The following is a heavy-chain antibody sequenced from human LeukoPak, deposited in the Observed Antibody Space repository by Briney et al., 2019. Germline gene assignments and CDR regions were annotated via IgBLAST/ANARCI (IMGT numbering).Heavy chain of an antibody. CDR2: IYHSGST. D-gene: IGHD1-26*01. CDR1: GGSISSGGYS. J-gene: IGHJ6*02. V-gene: IGHV4-30-2*01. Sequence: TSETLSLTCAVSGGSISSGGYSWSWIRQPPGKGLEWIGYIYHSGSTYYNPSLKSRVTISVDRSKNQFSLKLSSVTAADTAVYYCARDGSIRGYYYGMDVWGQGTTVTVSS. CDR3: ARDGSIRGYYYGMDV.